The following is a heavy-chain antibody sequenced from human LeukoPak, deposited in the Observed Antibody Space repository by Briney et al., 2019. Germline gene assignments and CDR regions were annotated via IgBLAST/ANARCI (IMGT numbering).Heavy chain of an antibody. CDR2: ISAYNGNT. V-gene: IGHV1-18*01. Sequence: ASVKVSCKASGYTFTSYSISWVRQAPGQGLEWMGWISAYNGNTIYTQKVKGRVTMTTDTSTSTAYMELRSLKSDDTAVYYCARASYCSDGSCYSDYWGQGTLVTVSS. J-gene: IGHJ4*02. CDR1: GYTFTSYS. CDR3: ARASYCSDGSCYSDY. D-gene: IGHD2-15*01.